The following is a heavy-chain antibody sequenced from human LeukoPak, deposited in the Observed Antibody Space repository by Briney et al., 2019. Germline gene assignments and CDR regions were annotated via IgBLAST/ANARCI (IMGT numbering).Heavy chain of an antibody. CDR2: ISYDGSNK. J-gene: IGHJ4*02. V-gene: IGHV3-30*03. CDR1: GFTFTSYG. D-gene: IGHD5-18*01. CDR3: AREGDTAMGFDY. Sequence: GTSLRLSCAVSGFTFTSYGMHWVRQAPGKGLEWVAVISYDGSNKYYADSVKGRFTISRDNSKNTLYLQMNSLRAEDTAVYYCAREGDTAMGFDYWGQGTLVTVSS.